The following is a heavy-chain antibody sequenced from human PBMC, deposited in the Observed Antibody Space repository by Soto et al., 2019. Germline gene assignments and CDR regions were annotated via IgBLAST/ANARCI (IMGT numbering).Heavy chain of an antibody. CDR1: GFTFSSYS. V-gene: IGHV3-21*01. Sequence: GGSLRLSCAASGFTFSSYSMNWVRQAPGKGLEWVSSISSSSSYIYYPGSVKGRFTISRENAKNSLYLQMNSLRAGDTAVYYRARDARGSFDPWGQGTLVTVSS. CDR3: ARDARGSFDP. J-gene: IGHJ5*02. CDR2: ISSSSSYI. D-gene: IGHD3-10*01.